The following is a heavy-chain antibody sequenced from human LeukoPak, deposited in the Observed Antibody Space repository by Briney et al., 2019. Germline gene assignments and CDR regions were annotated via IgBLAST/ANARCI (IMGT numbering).Heavy chain of an antibody. V-gene: IGHV4-34*01. CDR1: GGSFSGYY. J-gene: IGHJ5*02. D-gene: IGHD6-6*01. Sequence: SETLSLTCAVYGGSFSGYYWSWIRQPPGKGLEWIGEINHSGSTNYNPSLKSRVTISVDTSKNQFSLKLSSVTAADTAVYYCARYQLRGWFDPWGQGTLVTVSS. CDR3: ARYQLRGWFDP. CDR2: INHSGST.